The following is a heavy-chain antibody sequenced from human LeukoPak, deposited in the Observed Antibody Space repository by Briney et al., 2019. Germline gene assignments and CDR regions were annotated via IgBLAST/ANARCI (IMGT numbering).Heavy chain of an antibody. D-gene: IGHD3-10*01. J-gene: IGHJ4*02. V-gene: IGHV3-30*18. Sequence: GGSLRLSCAASGFTFSSYGMHWVRQAPGKGLEWVAVISYDGSNKYYADSVKGRFTISRDNSKNTLYPQMNSLRAEDTAVYYCAKEWRGQYFDYWGQGTLVTVSS. CDR1: GFTFSSYG. CDR2: ISYDGSNK. CDR3: AKEWRGQYFDY.